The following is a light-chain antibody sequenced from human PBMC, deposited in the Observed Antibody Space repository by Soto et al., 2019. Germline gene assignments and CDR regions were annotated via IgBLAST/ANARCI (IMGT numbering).Light chain of an antibody. CDR1: QVISNY. CDR2: AAS. J-gene: IGKJ4*01. Sequence: DIQLTQSPSFLSASVGDRVTITCRASQVISNYLAWYQQKPGKAPELLIYAASTLQSGVPSRFSGSGSGTEFTLTISSLQPEDFATCYCQQLNSYPLTFGGGTKVEI. CDR3: QQLNSYPLT. V-gene: IGKV1-9*01.